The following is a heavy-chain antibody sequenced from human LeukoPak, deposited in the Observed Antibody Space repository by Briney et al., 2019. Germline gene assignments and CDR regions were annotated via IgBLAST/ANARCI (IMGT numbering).Heavy chain of an antibody. V-gene: IGHV3-21*01. CDR2: ISSSSSYI. CDR1: GFTFSSYS. D-gene: IGHD3-3*01. CDR3: ARDLILYRERVVIANYYGMDV. Sequence: GGSLRLSCAASGFTFSSYSMNWVRQAPGKVLEWVSSISSSSSYIYYADSVKGRFTIYRDNAKNSLYLQMNSLRAEDTAVYYCARDLILYRERVVIANYYGMDVWGQGTTVTVSS. J-gene: IGHJ6*02.